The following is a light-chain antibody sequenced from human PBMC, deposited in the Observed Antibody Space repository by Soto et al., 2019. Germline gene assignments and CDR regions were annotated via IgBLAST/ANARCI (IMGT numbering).Light chain of an antibody. J-gene: IGKJ1*01. CDR2: TAS. CDR3: QQANPFPPT. CDR1: QTISSW. V-gene: IGKV1-12*01. Sequence: DIQMTQSPSTLSGSVGDRGTITRRASQTISSWLAWYQQKAGKAPKILMYTASSLQSGVPSRFRGSGSWTDFTLTISDLQPEDSETYFCQQANPFPPTFGQGTKVDIK.